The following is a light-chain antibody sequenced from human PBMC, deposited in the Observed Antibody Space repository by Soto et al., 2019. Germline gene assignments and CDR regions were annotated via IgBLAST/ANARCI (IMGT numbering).Light chain of an antibody. CDR1: QSVSSN. V-gene: IGKV3-15*01. Sequence: EIVMTQSPATLSVSPGERATLSCRASQSVSSNLAWYQQKPGQAPRLLIYGASTRATGIPARFSGSGSGTEFTLTISSLLSEDFAVYYCQQYNNWLTAFGQGTRLEIK. J-gene: IGKJ5*01. CDR3: QQYNNWLTA. CDR2: GAS.